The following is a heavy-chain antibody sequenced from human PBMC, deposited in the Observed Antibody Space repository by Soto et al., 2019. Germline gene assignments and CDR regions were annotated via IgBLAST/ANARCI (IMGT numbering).Heavy chain of an antibody. CDR2: ISPHGGGA. CDR1: GDTFTGYY. V-gene: IGHV1-2*02. CDR3: ARGVSGGNPPMS. D-gene: IGHD6-25*01. Sequence: QVQLVQSGAEVKKPGASVKVSCEASGDTFTGYYVHWVRQAPGQGLEWMGWISPHGGGAKYAQNFQGRVTLTTDTSHSTAYMEMTRLRSDDTAVYFCARGVSGGNPPMSWGQGTLVTASS. J-gene: IGHJ4*02.